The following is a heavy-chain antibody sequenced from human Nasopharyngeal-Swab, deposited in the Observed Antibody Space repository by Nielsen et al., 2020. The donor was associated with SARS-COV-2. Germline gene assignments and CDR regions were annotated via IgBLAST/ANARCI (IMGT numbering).Heavy chain of an antibody. D-gene: IGHD5-12*01. Sequence: SLNPHRAAFGSTFSNAWMSWVRQAPGKGLEWVGRIKSKTDGGTTDYAAPVKGRFTISKDDSKNTLYLQMNSLKTEDTAVYYCTTDWLGYWGQGTLVTVSS. CDR3: TTDWLGY. J-gene: IGHJ4*02. CDR1: GSTFSNAW. CDR2: IKSKTDGGTT. V-gene: IGHV3-15*01.